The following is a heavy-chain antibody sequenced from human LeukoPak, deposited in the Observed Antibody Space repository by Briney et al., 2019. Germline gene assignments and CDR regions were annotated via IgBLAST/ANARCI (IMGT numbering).Heavy chain of an antibody. CDR2: ISGSGGST. D-gene: IGHD5-18*01. J-gene: IGHJ4*02. CDR3: AKAGYEQIWLPSLF. Sequence: PGGSLRLSCAASGFTFSSYAMSWVRQAPGKGLEWVSAISGSGGSTYYADSVKGRFTISRDNSKNTLYLQMNSLRAEDTAVYYCAKAGYEQIWLPSLFWGQGTLVTVSS. V-gene: IGHV3-23*01. CDR1: GFTFSSYA.